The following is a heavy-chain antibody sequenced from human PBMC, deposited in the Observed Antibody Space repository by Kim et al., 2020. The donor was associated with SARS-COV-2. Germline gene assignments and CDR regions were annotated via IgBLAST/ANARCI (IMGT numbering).Heavy chain of an antibody. V-gene: IGHV3-66*01. CDR3: ATVVFYYDAGYFKN. D-gene: IGHD3-22*01. Sequence: DSWNGRLIISRDHAKNTLYLQMNSLRAEDTAVYYCATVVFYYDAGYFKNWGQGTLVIVSS. J-gene: IGHJ1*01.